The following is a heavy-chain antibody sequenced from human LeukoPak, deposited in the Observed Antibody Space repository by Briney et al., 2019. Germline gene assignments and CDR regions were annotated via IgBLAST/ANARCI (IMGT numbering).Heavy chain of an antibody. CDR1: GYSFTSYS. CDR2: IYPGDSDT. CDR3: ARRFHDFWSGPLNYFDY. J-gene: IGHJ4*02. Sequence: GESLKISCKGSGYSFTSYSIGWVRQMPGKGLEWMGIIYPGDSDTRYSPSFQGQVTISADKSISTAYLQWSSLKASDTAMYYRARRFHDFWSGPLNYFDYWGQGTLVTVSS. V-gene: IGHV5-51*01. D-gene: IGHD3-3*01.